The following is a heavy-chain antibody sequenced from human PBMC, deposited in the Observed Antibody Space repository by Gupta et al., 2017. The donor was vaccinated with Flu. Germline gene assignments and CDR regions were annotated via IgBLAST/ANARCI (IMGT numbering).Heavy chain of an antibody. CDR2: IYTSGST. CDR1: GGSISSGSYY. V-gene: IGHV4-61*02. D-gene: IGHD1-26*01. J-gene: IGHJ3*02. CDR3: AREADSGSYGLAFDI. Sequence: QVQLQESGPGLVKPSQTLSLTCTVSGGSISSGSYYWSWIRQPAGKGLEWIGRIYTSGSTNYNPSLKSRVTISVDTSKNQFSLKLSSVTAADTAVYYCAREADSGSYGLAFDIWGQGTMVTVSS.